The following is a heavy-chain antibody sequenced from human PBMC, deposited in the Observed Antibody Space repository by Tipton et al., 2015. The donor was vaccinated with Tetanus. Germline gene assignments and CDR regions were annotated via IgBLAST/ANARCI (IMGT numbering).Heavy chain of an antibody. CDR3: ARGGIAAARGGLDY. V-gene: IGHV4-59*02. D-gene: IGHD6-13*01. CDR1: GGSVNSYY. CDR2: IYYSGST. Sequence: TLSLTCTVSGGSVNSYYWSWIRQSPGRGLEWIGYIYYSGSTNYNPSLKSRVTISVDTSKNQFSLKLSSVTAADTAVYYCARGGIAAARGGLDYWGQGTLVTVSS. J-gene: IGHJ4*02.